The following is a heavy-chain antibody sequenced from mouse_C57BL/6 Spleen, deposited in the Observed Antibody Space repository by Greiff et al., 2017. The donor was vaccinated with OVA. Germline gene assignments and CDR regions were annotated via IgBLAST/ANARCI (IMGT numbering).Heavy chain of an antibody. J-gene: IGHJ2*01. CDR3: ARQGDGYFDY. D-gene: IGHD2-3*01. CDR1: GFTFSDYG. V-gene: IGHV5-15*01. Sequence: EVQLVESGGGLVQPGGSLKLSCAASGFTFSDYGMAWVRQGPRKGPEWVAFISHLAYSIYYADTVTGRFTLSRENANNTLYLELSSLRSEDTAMYYCARQGDGYFDYWGQGTTLTVSS. CDR2: ISHLAYSI.